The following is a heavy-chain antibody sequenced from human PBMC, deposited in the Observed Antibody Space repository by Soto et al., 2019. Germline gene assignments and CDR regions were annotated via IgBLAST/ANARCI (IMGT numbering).Heavy chain of an antibody. V-gene: IGHV3-30-3*01. CDR1: GFTFSSYA. CDR2: ISYDGSNK. Sequence: QVQLVESGGGVVQPGRSLRLSCAASGFTFSSYAMHWVRQAPGKGLEWVAVISYDGSNKYYADSVKGRFTISRDNSKNTLYLPMNSLRAEDTAVYYCARSYSSSWIDGFDIWGQGTMGTVSS. J-gene: IGHJ3*02. CDR3: ARSYSSSWIDGFDI. D-gene: IGHD6-13*01.